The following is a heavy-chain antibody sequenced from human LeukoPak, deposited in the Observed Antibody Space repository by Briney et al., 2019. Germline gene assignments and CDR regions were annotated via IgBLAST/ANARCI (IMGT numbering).Heavy chain of an antibody. CDR1: GGSFSGYY. D-gene: IGHD4-23*01. J-gene: IGHJ5*02. CDR2: INHSGST. CDR3: ARDGVNGGADGYNWFDP. Sequence: SETLSLTCAVYGGSFSGYYWSWIRQPPGKGLEWIGEINHSGSTNYNPSLKSRVTISVDTSKNQFSLKLSSVTAADTAIYYCARDGVNGGADGYNWFDPWGQGTLVTVSS. V-gene: IGHV4-34*01.